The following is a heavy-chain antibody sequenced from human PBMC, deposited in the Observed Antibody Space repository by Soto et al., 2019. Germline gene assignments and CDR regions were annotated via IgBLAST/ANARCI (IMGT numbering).Heavy chain of an antibody. CDR1: GGTFSSSG. Sequence: QVHLVQSGTEVKKPGSSVKVSCKASGGTFSSSGFSWVRQAPGQGLEWMGMIVPSLDTTNYAQKFQDRVTITADEVTSKAYMELRSLRSEDTAVYYCARWPQPRYTADPYAVDVWGQGTRVIVSS. D-gene: IGHD3-16*02. V-gene: IGHV1-69*11. J-gene: IGHJ6*02. CDR2: IVPSLDTT. CDR3: ARWPQPRYTADPYAVDV.